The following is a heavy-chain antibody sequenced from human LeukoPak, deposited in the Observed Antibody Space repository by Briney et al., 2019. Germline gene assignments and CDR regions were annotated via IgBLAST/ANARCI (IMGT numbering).Heavy chain of an antibody. Sequence: QSGGSLRLSCVGSGFTFSSYWMSWARQAPGKGLEWVANIKEDGSQAYYVDSVKGRFTISRDNAKNSLYLQMNCLRDEDTAVYYCARQRFRGQGTLVTVSS. CDR1: GFTFSSYW. V-gene: IGHV3-7*01. CDR3: ARQRF. D-gene: IGHD5-24*01. J-gene: IGHJ4*02. CDR2: IKEDGSQA.